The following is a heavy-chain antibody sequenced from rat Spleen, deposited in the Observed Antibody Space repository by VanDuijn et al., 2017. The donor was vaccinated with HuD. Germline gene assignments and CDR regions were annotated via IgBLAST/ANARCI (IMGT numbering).Heavy chain of an antibody. Sequence: EVQLVESGGGLVQPGRSLKLSCAASGFTFSDYYMAWVRQAPKKGLEWVAFINIGGGDTYYRVSVKGRFTISRDNAKNTQYLQMDSLRSEDTATYYCARLGITLGAGHWFAYWGQGTLVTVSS. V-gene: IGHV5S13*01. D-gene: IGHD1-2*01. CDR2: INIGGGDT. CDR3: ARLGITLGAGHWFAY. J-gene: IGHJ3*01. CDR1: GFTFSDYY.